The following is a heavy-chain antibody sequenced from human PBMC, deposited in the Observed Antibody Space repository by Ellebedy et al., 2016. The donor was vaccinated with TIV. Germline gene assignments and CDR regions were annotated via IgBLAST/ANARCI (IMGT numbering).Heavy chain of an antibody. J-gene: IGHJ4*02. CDR1: GFTFSRHA. CDR3: ARESGNYDFWKVDYYFDY. D-gene: IGHD3-3*01. Sequence: PGGSLRLSCAASGFTFSRHAMSWVRQAPGKGLEWVSAISGSGGSTYYADSVKGRFTISRDNSKNTLYLQMNSLRAEDTAVYYCARESGNYDFWKVDYYFDYWGQGTLVTVSS. V-gene: IGHV3-23*01. CDR2: ISGSGGST.